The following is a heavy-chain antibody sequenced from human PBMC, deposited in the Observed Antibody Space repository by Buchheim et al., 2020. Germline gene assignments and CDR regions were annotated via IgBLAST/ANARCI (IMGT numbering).Heavy chain of an antibody. J-gene: IGHJ5*02. V-gene: IGHV4-59*01. CDR1: GGFINTYY. CDR3: ARAGYRGWFDP. CDR2: IYYSASA. Sequence: QVQLQESGPGLVKPSETLSLTCTVSGGFINTYYWSWIRQPPGKGLEWLGYIYYSASANYNPSLRSRITISVDTSKNQISLKLNSVTAADTAVYYCARAGYRGWFDPWCPGTL. D-gene: IGHD2-15*01.